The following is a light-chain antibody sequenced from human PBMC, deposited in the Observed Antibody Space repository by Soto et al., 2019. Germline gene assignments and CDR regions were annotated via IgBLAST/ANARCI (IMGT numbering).Light chain of an antibody. J-gene: IGKJ5*01. CDR3: QQYYSYSYT. CDR2: DAS. Sequence: DIQMTQSPTTLSASVGDRVTITCRASQNINSWLAWYQQKPGRAPKLLIYDASSLASGVPARFSGSGSGTEFSLTISSLQPDDFATYHCQQYYSYSYTFGQVTRLDI. V-gene: IGKV1-5*01. CDR1: QNINSW.